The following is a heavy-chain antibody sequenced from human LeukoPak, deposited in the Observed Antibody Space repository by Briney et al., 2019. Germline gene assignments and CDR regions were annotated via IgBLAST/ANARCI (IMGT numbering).Heavy chain of an antibody. J-gene: IGHJ3*02. Sequence: GGSLRLSCAASGFTFSSYGMSWVRQAPGKGLEWVSSISGSGRSTYYADSVKGRFTISRDNSKNTLYLQMNSLRGEDTAVYFCARGFDIWGQGTTVTVSS. V-gene: IGHV3-23*01. CDR3: ARGFDI. CDR2: ISGSGRST. CDR1: GFTFSSYG.